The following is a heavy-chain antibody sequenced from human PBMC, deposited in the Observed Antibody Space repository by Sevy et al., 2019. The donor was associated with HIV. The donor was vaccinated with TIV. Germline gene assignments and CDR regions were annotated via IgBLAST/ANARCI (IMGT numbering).Heavy chain of an antibody. CDR2: IYYSGTT. J-gene: IGHJ5*02. Sequence: SETLSLTCTVSGGSISGGDYYWSWIRQHSGKGLEWIGYIYYSGTTYYNPSLKSRGTISIDASKKQFFLNLRSVSAADTAMYYCARLSRSHLNWFDPWGQGTLVTVSS. D-gene: IGHD1-26*01. CDR3: ARLSRSHLNWFDP. CDR1: GGSISGGDYY. V-gene: IGHV4-31*03.